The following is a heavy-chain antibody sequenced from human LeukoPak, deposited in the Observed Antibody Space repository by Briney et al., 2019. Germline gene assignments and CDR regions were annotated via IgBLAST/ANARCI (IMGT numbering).Heavy chain of an antibody. J-gene: IGHJ5*02. CDR2: IYSGGST. Sequence: PGGSLRLSCAASGFTVSSNYMSWVRQAPGKGLEWVSIIYSGGSTYYADSVKGRFTISRDNSKNTLYLQMNSLRAEDTAVYYCARAYSSGWYNWFDPWGQGTLVTVSS. CDR3: ARAYSSGWYNWFDP. V-gene: IGHV3-53*01. CDR1: GFTVSSNY. D-gene: IGHD6-19*01.